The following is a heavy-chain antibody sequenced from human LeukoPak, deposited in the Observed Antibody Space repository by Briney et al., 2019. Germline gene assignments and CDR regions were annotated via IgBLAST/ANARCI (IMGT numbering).Heavy chain of an antibody. CDR2: ISGDGATT. J-gene: IGHJ4*02. CDR1: GFNCEDYA. CDR3: TKDATPYTYVEFDY. D-gene: IGHD5-18*01. Sequence: PGGSLTLSCTASGFNCEDYALHWVRQAPGKGLEWVSLISGDGATTFYGDSVKGRFTISRDNSKNSLYLQMNSLRPEDSAFYYCTKDATPYTYVEFDYWGQGTLVTVSS. V-gene: IGHV3-43*02.